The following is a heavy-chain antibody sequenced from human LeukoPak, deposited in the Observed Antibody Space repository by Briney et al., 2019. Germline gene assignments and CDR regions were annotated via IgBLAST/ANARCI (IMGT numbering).Heavy chain of an antibody. CDR2: INPSGGST. CDR3: ARGTYYDSSGYAY. Sequence: ASVKVSCKASGYIFASYYIQWVRQAPGQGLEWMGVINPSGGSTNYAQKFQGRVTMTRDTSISTAYMELSRLRSDDTAVYYCARGTYYDSSGYAYWGQGTLVTVSS. J-gene: IGHJ4*01. CDR1: GYIFASYY. D-gene: IGHD3-22*01. V-gene: IGHV1-2*02.